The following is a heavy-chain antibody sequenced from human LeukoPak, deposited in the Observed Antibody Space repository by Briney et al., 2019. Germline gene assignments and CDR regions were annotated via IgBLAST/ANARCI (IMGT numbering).Heavy chain of an antibody. D-gene: IGHD3-9*01. V-gene: IGHV3-30*02. CDR1: RFTFSSYG. J-gene: IGHJ4*02. CDR3: AKDGYDILTGYPWLDY. Sequence: GGSLRLSCAASRFTFSSYGMHWVRQAPGKGLEWVAYIQYDGSNEQYADSVKGRFTISRDNSKNTLYLQMNSLRAEDTAVYYCAKDGYDILTGYPWLDYWGQGTLVTVSS. CDR2: IQYDGSNE.